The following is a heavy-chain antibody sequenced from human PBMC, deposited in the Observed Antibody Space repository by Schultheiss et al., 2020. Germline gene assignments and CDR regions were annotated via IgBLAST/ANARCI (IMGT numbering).Heavy chain of an antibody. CDR2: IYWDDDN. V-gene: IGHV2-5*08. CDR1: GFSLSTSGMC. CDR3: AHYTWGSNRARFDY. Sequence: SGPTLVKPTQTLTLTCTFSGFSLSTSGMCVSWIRQPPGKALEWLALIYWDDDNRYNPSLQTRLTVTKDTSKNQVVLTMANMDPVDTATYYCAHYTWGSNRARFDYWGQGTLVTVSS. J-gene: IGHJ4*02. D-gene: IGHD3-16*02.